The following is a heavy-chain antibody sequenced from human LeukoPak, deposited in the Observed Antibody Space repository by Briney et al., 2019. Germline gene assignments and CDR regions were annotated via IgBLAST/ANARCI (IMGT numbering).Heavy chain of an antibody. CDR3: ATVGVYYYYYGMDV. V-gene: IGHV3-53*01. CDR2: IYSGGST. D-gene: IGHD3-16*01. CDR1: GFTVSSNY. Sequence: GGSLRLSWAASGFTVSSNYMSWVRQAPGKGLEWVSVIYSGGSTYYADSVKGRFTISRDNSKNTLYLQMNSLRAEDTAVYYCATVGVYYYYYGMDVWGQGTTVTVSS. J-gene: IGHJ6*02.